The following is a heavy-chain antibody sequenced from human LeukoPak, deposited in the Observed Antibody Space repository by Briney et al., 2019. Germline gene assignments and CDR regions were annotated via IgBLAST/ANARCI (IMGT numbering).Heavy chain of an antibody. J-gene: IGHJ4*02. CDR2: ISGSGGST. CDR1: GFTFSSYA. V-gene: IGHV3-23*01. D-gene: IGHD6-13*01. CDR3: GHIAAAGDFDY. Sequence: GGSLRLSCAASGFTFSSYAMSCVRHAPGKGLEWVSDISGSGGSTYYADSVKSRFTITRDNSKNTLYLQMNSLRAEDTAVYYCGHIAAAGDFDYWGQGTLVTVSS.